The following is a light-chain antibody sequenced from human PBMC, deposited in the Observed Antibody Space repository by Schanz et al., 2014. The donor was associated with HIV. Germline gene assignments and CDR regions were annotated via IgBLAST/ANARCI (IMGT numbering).Light chain of an antibody. CDR1: ALNLGHNF. Sequence: QSLLTQPPSVSAAPGQRVTISCSGGALNLGHNFVSWYQQFPGTVPKLLIYDNNERPSDIPDRFSGSKTGTSATLVIIGLQTGDEADYYCGTWDSTLSAVVFGGGTKLTVL. J-gene: IGLJ2*01. CDR2: DNN. V-gene: IGLV1-51*01. CDR3: GTWDSTLSAVV.